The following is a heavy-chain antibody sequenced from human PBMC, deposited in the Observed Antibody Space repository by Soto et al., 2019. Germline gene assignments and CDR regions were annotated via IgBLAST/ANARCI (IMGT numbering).Heavy chain of an antibody. Sequence: GGSLRLSCAASGFTFSTFAMSWVRQAPGKGLEWVSSISGNGASTYYTDSVEGRFTISRDNSKNTLYLQMNSLRAEDTAEYYCGVISSSSGYYYTMDVWGQGTTVTVSS. CDR2: ISGNGAST. V-gene: IGHV3-23*01. CDR3: GVISSSSGYYYTMDV. CDR1: GFTFSTFA. J-gene: IGHJ6*02. D-gene: IGHD6-6*01.